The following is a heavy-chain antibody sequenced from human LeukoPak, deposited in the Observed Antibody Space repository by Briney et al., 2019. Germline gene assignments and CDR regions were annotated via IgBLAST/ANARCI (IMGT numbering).Heavy chain of an antibody. CDR1: GFTFSSYW. CDR2: INSDGSST. Sequence: GGSLRLSCAASGFTFSSYWMHGVRQAPGKGLVWVSRINSDGSSTSYADSVKGRFTISRDNAKNTLYLQMNSLRAEDTAVYYCAREYSSWYPFDYWGQGTLVTVSS. CDR3: AREYSSWYPFDY. J-gene: IGHJ4*02. V-gene: IGHV3-74*01. D-gene: IGHD6-13*01.